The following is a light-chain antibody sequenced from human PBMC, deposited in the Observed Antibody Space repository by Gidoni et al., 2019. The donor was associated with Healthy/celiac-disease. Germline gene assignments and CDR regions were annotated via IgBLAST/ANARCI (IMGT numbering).Light chain of an antibody. CDR3: AAWDDSLNGVV. J-gene: IGLJ2*01. CDR1: SSNIGSNT. V-gene: IGLV1-44*01. Sequence: QSVLTQPPSASGTPGQRVTIACSGSSSNIGSNTVTWYQPLPGTDPKLLIYSNNQRPSGVADRFSGSKSGTSAALASSGLQSEDEADYYCAAWDDSLNGVVFGGGTKLTVL. CDR2: SNN.